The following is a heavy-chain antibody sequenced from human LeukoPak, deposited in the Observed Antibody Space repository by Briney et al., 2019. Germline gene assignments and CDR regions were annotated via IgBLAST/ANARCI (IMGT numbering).Heavy chain of an antibody. Sequence: SGGSLRLSCAASGFTFSSYGMNWVRQAPGKGLEWVSAISGSGHITYYADSVKGRFIISRDNAKNSLFLQMNSLRAEDTAVYYCVRDQGGAVSYWGQGTLVTVSS. D-gene: IGHD3-16*01. CDR3: VRDQGGAVSY. CDR2: ISGSGHIT. CDR1: GFTFSSYG. V-gene: IGHV3-23*01. J-gene: IGHJ4*02.